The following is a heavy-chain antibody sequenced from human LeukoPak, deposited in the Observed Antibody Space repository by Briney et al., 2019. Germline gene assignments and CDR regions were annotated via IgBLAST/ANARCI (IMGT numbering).Heavy chain of an antibody. D-gene: IGHD1-26*01. CDR2: IYYSGST. Sequence: PSETLSLTCTVSGGSISSYYWSWIRQPPGKGLEWIGYIYYSGSTNYNPSLKSRVTISVDTSKNQFSLKLSSVTAADTAVYYCARDFGCSGSYGAFDIWGQGTMVTVSS. V-gene: IGHV4-59*01. CDR3: ARDFGCSGSYGAFDI. J-gene: IGHJ3*02. CDR1: GGSISSYY.